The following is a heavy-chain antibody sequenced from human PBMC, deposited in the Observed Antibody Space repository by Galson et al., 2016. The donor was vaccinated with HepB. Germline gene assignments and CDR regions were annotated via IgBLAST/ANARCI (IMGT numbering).Heavy chain of an antibody. CDR1: GGTLNNYA. D-gene: IGHD6-6*01. CDR3: ARGQYSSSVGAKFDY. Sequence: SVKVSCKASGGTLNNYAITWVRQAPGQGLEWMGGIIPMFGTSKNAQKFQGRLSITADESTGTVNMELNNLRSEDTAVYFCARGQYSSSVGAKFDYWGQGTLVIVSS. J-gene: IGHJ4*02. CDR2: IIPMFGTS. V-gene: IGHV1-69*13.